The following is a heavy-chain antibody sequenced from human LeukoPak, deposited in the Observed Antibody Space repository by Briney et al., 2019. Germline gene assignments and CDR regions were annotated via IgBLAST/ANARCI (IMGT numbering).Heavy chain of an antibody. CDR1: GGSISSSSYY. J-gene: IGHJ6*03. CDR2: INHSGST. CDR3: ARLKLLRTRYYYYMDV. V-gene: IGHV4-39*07. Sequence: PSETLSLTCTVSGGSISSSSYYWGWIRQPPGKGLEWIGGINHSGSTNYNPSLKSRVTISVDTSKNQFSLKLSSVTAADTAVYYCARLKLLRTRYYYYMDVWGKGTTVTVSS. D-gene: IGHD2-15*01.